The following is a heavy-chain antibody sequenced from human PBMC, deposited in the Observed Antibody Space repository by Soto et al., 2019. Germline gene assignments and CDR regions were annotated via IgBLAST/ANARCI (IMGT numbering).Heavy chain of an antibody. J-gene: IGHJ5*02. CDR3: AASGAPEGDWFDP. CDR2: IFYSGST. D-gene: IGHD2-8*02. Sequence: SETLSLTCTFSGGSVSTTRYYWGWIRQRPGEGLEWIGFIFYSGSTDYNPSLRSRMTISVDTSRNQFSLDVSSVTVADTAIYYCAASGAPEGDWFDPWGQGILVTVSS. CDR1: GGSVSTTRYY. V-gene: IGHV4-39*07.